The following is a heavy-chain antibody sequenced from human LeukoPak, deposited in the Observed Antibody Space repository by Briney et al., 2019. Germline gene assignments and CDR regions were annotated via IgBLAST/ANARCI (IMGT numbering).Heavy chain of an antibody. D-gene: IGHD6-13*01. V-gene: IGHV4-59*08. J-gene: IGHJ5*02. Sequence: PSETLSLTCTASGGSISSYYWTWIRQPPGKGLEWIGYIYYSGSANYNPSLKSRVTISIDTSKNQVSLKLSSVTAADTAVYYCASSYSSTPNWFGPWGQGSLVTVSS. CDR1: GGSISSYY. CDR3: ASSYSSTPNWFGP. CDR2: IYYSGSA.